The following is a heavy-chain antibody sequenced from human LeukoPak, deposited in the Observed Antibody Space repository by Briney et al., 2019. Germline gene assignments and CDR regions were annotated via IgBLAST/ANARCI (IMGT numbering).Heavy chain of an antibody. D-gene: IGHD3-10*01. J-gene: IGHJ4*02. CDR2: IRYDGTNK. CDR3: AKDGVPSRWFGRNYFDY. V-gene: IGHV3-30*02. CDR1: GFTFSSYG. Sequence: PGGSLRLSCAASGFTFSSYGMYWVRQAPGKGLEWVAFIRYDGTNKYYADSVKGRFTISRDNYKNTLYLKMNNLRAEDTAVYYCAKDGVPSRWFGRNYFDYWGQGTLVTVSS.